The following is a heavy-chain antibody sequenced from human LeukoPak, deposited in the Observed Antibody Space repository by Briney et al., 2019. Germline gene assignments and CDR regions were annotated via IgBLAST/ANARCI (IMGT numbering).Heavy chain of an antibody. V-gene: IGHV3-23*01. J-gene: IGHJ4*02. CDR3: ARGPPSNS. CDR2: ISSGGST. Sequence: GGSLRLSCAASGFPFSSYAMSWVRQAPGKGPDWVSVISSGGSTFYADSVKGRFTISRDNSKNTVYLQMNSLRAEDTAVYYCARGPPSNSWGQGTLVTVSS. D-gene: IGHD5-24*01. CDR1: GFPFSSYA.